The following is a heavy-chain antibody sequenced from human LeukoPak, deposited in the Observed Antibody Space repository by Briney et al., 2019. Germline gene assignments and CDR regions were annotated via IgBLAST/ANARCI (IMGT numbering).Heavy chain of an antibody. V-gene: IGHV3-23*01. J-gene: IGHJ4*02. CDR3: AKGESGSYGDYYFDY. Sequence: GGSLRLSCAASGFTFSNAWMSWVRQAPGKGLEWVSAISGSGGSIYYADSVKGRFTISRDNSKNTLYLQMNSLRAEDTAVYYCAKGESGSYGDYYFDYWGQGTLVTVSS. CDR2: ISGSGGSI. D-gene: IGHD1-26*01. CDR1: GFTFSNAW.